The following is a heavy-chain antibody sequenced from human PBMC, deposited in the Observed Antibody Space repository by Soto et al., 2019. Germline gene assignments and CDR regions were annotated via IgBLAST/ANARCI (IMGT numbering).Heavy chain of an antibody. V-gene: IGHV6-1*01. Sequence: PSQTLSLTCAISGDSVSSNSAAWNWIRQSPSRGLEWLGRTYYRSKWYNDYAVSVKSRITINPDTSKNQFSLQLNSVTPEDTAVYYCARAPTSGWLGSASEYYYYGMDVWGQGTTVTVSS. CDR1: GDSVSSNSAA. D-gene: IGHD6-19*01. CDR3: ARAPTSGWLGSASEYYYYGMDV. J-gene: IGHJ6*02. CDR2: TYYRSKWYN.